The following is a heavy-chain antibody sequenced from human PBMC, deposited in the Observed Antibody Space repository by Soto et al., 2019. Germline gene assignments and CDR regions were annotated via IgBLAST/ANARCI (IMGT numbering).Heavy chain of an antibody. Sequence: GGSLRLSCAASGFTFSSYAMHWVRQAPGKGLEWVAVISYDGSNKYYADSVKGRFTISRDNSKNTLYLQMNSLRAEDTAVYYCARETLYEYVWGSYRYIDYWGQGTLVTVSS. CDR2: ISYDGSNK. CDR3: ARETLYEYVWGSYRYIDY. J-gene: IGHJ4*02. D-gene: IGHD3-16*02. V-gene: IGHV3-30-3*01. CDR1: GFTFSSYA.